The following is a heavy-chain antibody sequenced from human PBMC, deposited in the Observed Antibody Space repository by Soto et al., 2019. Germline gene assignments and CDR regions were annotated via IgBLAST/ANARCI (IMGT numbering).Heavy chain of an antibody. J-gene: IGHJ5*02. CDR1: GFTFSGYW. CDR3: ASAAYGEYWFDP. CDR2: INGDGRTT. V-gene: IGHV3-74*01. D-gene: IGHD4-17*01. Sequence: EVQLVESGGGVVPPGGSLRLSCAASGFTFSGYWMHWVRQAPGKGLMWVSRINGDGRTTNYADSVKGRFTISRENAKETLYLQMTSLRAEATAVYYCASAAYGEYWFDPWGQGTLVTVSS.